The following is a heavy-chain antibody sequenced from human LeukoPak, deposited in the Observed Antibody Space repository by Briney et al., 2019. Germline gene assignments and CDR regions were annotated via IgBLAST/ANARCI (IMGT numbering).Heavy chain of an antibody. D-gene: IGHD4-23*01. CDR1: GYTFTSYG. J-gene: IGHJ5*02. Sequence: ASVNVSCTASGYTFTSYGISWVRQAPGQGLEWMGWISAYNGNTNYAQKLQGRVTMTTDTSTSTAYMELRSLRSDDTAVYYCARGDYGGNSGYNWFDPWGQGTLVTVSS. CDR3: ARGDYGGNSGYNWFDP. V-gene: IGHV1-18*01. CDR2: ISAYNGNT.